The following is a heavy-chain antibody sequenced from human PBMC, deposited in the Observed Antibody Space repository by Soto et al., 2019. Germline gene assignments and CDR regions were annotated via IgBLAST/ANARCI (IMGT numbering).Heavy chain of an antibody. J-gene: IGHJ5*02. CDR2: IYYSGST. Sequence: SETLSLTCTVSGGSISSYYWSWIRQPPGKGLEWIGYIYYSGSTNYNPSLKSRVTISVDTSKNQFSLKLSSVTAADTAVYYCARGGGYKRYNWFDPWGQGTLVTVSS. V-gene: IGHV4-59*01. D-gene: IGHD5-12*01. CDR3: ARGGGYKRYNWFDP. CDR1: GGSISSYY.